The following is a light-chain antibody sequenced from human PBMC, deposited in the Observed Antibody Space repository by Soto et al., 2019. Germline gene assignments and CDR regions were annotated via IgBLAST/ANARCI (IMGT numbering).Light chain of an antibody. V-gene: IGKV4-1*01. CDR1: QSVLYSPNNKNY. CDR2: WAS. CDR3: QQYHSAPQT. J-gene: IGKJ1*01. Sequence: DIVMTQSPDSLAVSLCERATINCKSSQSVLYSPNNKNYLAWYQQKPGQPPKLLIYWASTRESGVPDRFSGSGSGTDFTLTISSLQAEDVAFYYCQQYHSAPQTFGQGTKVEIK.